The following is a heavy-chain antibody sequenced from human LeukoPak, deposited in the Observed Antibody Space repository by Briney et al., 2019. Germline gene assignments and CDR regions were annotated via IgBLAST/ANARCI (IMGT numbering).Heavy chain of an antibody. CDR2: IIPIFGTA. J-gene: IGHJ5*02. Sequence: SVKVSCKASGGTFSSYAISWVRQAPGQGLEWMGGIIPIFGTANYAQKFQGRVTITADESTSTAYMELSSLRSEDTAVYYCARDPDIVVVVAAMGRSWFDPWGQGTLVTVSS. CDR1: GGTFSSYA. D-gene: IGHD2-15*01. CDR3: ARDPDIVVVVAAMGRSWFDP. V-gene: IGHV1-69*13.